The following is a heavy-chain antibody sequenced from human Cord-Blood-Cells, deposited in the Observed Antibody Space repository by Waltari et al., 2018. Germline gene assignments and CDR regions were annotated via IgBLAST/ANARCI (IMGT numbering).Heavy chain of an antibody. D-gene: IGHD6-19*01. CDR2: ISWNSGSI. Sequence: VQLVESGGGLVQPGRSLRLSCAASGFTFDEFPMPWVRQAPGKGLEWGSGISWNSGSIGYADSVKGRFTISRDNAKNSLYLQMNSLRAEDTALYYCAASMTIAVAGTYWGQGTLVTVSS. V-gene: IGHV3-9*01. CDR1: GFTFDEFP. J-gene: IGHJ4*02. CDR3: AASMTIAVAGTY.